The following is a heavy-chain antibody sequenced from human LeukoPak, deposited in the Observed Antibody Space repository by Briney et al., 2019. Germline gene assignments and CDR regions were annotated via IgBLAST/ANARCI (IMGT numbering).Heavy chain of an antibody. Sequence: GRSLRLSCAASGFTFSSYAMHWVRQAPGKGLEWVAVISYDGSNKYYADSVKGRFTISRDNSKNTLYLQMHSLRAEVTAVYYCARDTAMARWGQGTLVTVSS. CDR2: ISYDGSNK. CDR3: ARDTAMAR. V-gene: IGHV3-30-3*01. D-gene: IGHD5-18*01. J-gene: IGHJ4*02. CDR1: GFTFSSYA.